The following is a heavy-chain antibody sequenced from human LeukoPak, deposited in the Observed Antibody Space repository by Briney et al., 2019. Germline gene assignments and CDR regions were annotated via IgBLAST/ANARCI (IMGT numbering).Heavy chain of an antibody. D-gene: IGHD2-2*01. Sequence: GGSLRLSCAASGFTFSSDWMHWVRQAPGKGLVWASRINPDGSKTGYADSVKGRFTISRDNAKTTLYLQMNSLRVEDTAVYYCAPESVPAGSEYWGQGTLVTVSS. CDR2: INPDGSKT. CDR3: APESVPAGSEY. CDR1: GFTFSSDW. J-gene: IGHJ4*02. V-gene: IGHV3-74*01.